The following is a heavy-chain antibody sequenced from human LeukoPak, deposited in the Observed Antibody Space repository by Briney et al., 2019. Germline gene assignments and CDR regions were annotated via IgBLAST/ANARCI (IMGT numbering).Heavy chain of an antibody. D-gene: IGHD2-21*01. CDR3: ARGYCGGDCYSPYYMDV. CDR1: GFTFSSYG. CDR2: IWYDGSNK. J-gene: IGHJ6*03. V-gene: IGHV3-33*01. Sequence: PGRSLRLSCAASGFTFSSYGMHWVRQAPGQGLEWVAVIWYDGSNKYYADSVKGRFTISRDNSKNTLYLQMNSLRAEDTAVYYCARGYCGGDCYSPYYMDVWSKGTTVTVSS.